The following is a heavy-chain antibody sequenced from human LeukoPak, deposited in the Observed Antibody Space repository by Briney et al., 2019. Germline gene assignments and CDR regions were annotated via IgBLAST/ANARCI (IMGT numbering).Heavy chain of an antibody. V-gene: IGHV3-23*01. CDR3: AKNVESDY. Sequence: GGSLRLSCAASGFTFSSYGMSWVRQAPGEGLEWVSSISGSGGSTYYADSVKGRFTISRDSSKNTVYLQMNGLRAEDTAVYYCAKNVESDYWGQGTLVTVSS. D-gene: IGHD1-1*01. J-gene: IGHJ4*02. CDR1: GFTFSSYG. CDR2: ISGSGGST.